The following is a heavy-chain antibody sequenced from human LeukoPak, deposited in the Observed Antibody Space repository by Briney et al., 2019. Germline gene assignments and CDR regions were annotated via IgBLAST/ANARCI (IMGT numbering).Heavy chain of an antibody. CDR2: INTDGNIT. Sequence: GGSLRLSCAASGFTFSNYWMHWVRQAPGKGPVWVSRINTDGNITTYADSVKGRFTISRDSAKNALCLQVNSLRAEDTAVYYCTRELSGSSSRHFDYWGQGTLVTVSS. D-gene: IGHD6-13*01. J-gene: IGHJ4*02. V-gene: IGHV3-74*01. CDR1: GFTFSNYW. CDR3: TRELSGSSSRHFDY.